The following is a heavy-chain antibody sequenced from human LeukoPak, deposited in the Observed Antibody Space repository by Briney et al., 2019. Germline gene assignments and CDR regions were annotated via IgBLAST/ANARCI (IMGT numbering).Heavy chain of an antibody. Sequence: ASVKVSCKASGYTFTGYYMHWVRQAPGQGLEWMGWINPNSGGTNYAQKFQGRVTMTRDTSISTAYMELSRLRSDDTAVYYCAKHSSNSDPSDYWGQGTLVTVSS. CDR2: INPNSGGT. J-gene: IGHJ4*02. CDR3: AKHSSNSDPSDY. V-gene: IGHV1-2*02. D-gene: IGHD2-21*01. CDR1: GYTFTGYY.